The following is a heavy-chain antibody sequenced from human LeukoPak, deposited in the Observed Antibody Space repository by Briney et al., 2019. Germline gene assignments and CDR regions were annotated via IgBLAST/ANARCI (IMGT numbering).Heavy chain of an antibody. V-gene: IGHV1-69*04. D-gene: IGHD3-22*01. CDR3: ASSRSYYDSSGYYYKYYYYGMDV. J-gene: IGHJ6*02. CDR2: IIPILGIA. CDR1: GGTFSIYA. Sequence: GASVKVSCKASGGTFSIYAISWVRQAPGQRLEWMGRIIPILGIANYAQNFQGRVTITADKCKSTAYMELSSLRSEDTAVYYCASSRSYYDSSGYYYKYYYYGMDVWGQGTTVTVSS.